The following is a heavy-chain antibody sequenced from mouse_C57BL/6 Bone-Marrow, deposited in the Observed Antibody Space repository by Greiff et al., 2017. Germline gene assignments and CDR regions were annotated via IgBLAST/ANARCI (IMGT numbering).Heavy chain of an antibody. V-gene: IGHV5-4*03. J-gene: IGHJ3*01. CDR2: ISAGGSYT. CDR1: GFTFSSYA. CDR3: ARPSYYSNWWVAWFAY. Sequence: EVKVVESGGGLVKPGGSLKLSCAASGFTFSSYAMSWVRQTPEKRLAWVATISAGGSYTYYPDNVKGRFTISRDNAKNNLYLQMSHLKSEDTAMYYCARPSYYSNWWVAWFAYWGQGTLVTVSA. D-gene: IGHD2-5*01.